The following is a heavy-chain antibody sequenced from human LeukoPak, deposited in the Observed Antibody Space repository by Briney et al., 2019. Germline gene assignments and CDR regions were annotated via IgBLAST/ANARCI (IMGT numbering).Heavy chain of an antibody. CDR2: ISSSGSTI. V-gene: IGHV3-48*03. Sequence: PGGSLRLSCAASGFTFSSYEMNWVRQAPGKGLEWVSYISSSGSTIYYADSVKGRFTISRDNAKNSLYLQMNSLRAEDTAVYYCARYATSSGSRWLEPWGQGTLVTVSS. CDR3: ARYATSSGSRWLEP. D-gene: IGHD6-19*01. J-gene: IGHJ5*02. CDR1: GFTFSSYE.